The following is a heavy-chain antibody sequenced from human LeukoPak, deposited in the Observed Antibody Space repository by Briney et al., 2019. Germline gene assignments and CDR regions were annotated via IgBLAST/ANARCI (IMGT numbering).Heavy chain of an antibody. Sequence: ASVKVSCKTSGYTFTTYSIHWVRQAPGQGLEWMGWISAYNGNTNYAQKLQGRVTMTTDTSTSTAYMELRSLRSDDTAVYYCARAPNYYDSSGYYASLSFDYWGQGTLVTVSS. CDR2: ISAYNGNT. CDR1: GYTFTTYS. J-gene: IGHJ4*02. V-gene: IGHV1-18*01. D-gene: IGHD3-22*01. CDR3: ARAPNYYDSSGYYASLSFDY.